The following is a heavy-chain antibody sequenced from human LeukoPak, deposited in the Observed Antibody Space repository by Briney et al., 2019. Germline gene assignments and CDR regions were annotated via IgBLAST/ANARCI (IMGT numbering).Heavy chain of an antibody. J-gene: IGHJ5*01. CDR1: GFTFSSYW. D-gene: IGHD3-16*02. Sequence: PGGSLRLSCSASGFTFSSYWMNWVRQAPGKGLEWVANIKQDGSEKYYVDSVKGRFTISRDNAKNSLYLQMYSLRAEDTAVYYCARGLELITFGGAIGKWNWLYSWVQGSLVTVSS. CDR2: IKQDGSEK. CDR3: ARGLELITFGGAIGKWNWLYS. V-gene: IGHV3-7*05.